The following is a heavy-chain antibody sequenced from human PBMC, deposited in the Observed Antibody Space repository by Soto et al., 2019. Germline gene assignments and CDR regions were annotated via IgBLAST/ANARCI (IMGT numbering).Heavy chain of an antibody. CDR1: GGSISSGCYY. CDR3: ARAHTYYYDISGSSKQSFHFDS. Sequence: KTXETLSLTCNVSGGSISSGCYYGNGIRQVPGRGLEWIGYISYSASSFYNPSLESRVSVSIDTSGNQFSLKLSSMTAADTAVYFCARAHTYYYDISGSSKQSFHFDSWGQGTLVTVSS. CDR2: ISYSASS. V-gene: IGHV4-31*03. D-gene: IGHD3-22*01. J-gene: IGHJ4*02.